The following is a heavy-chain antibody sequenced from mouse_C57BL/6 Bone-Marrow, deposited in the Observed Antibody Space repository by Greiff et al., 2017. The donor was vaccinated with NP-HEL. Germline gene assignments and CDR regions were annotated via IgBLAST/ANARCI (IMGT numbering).Heavy chain of an antibody. Sequence: VQLQQSGAELVRPGASVKLSCTASGFNIKDDYMHWVKQRPEQGLEWIGWIDPENGDTVYASKFQGKATITADTSSNTAYLQLSSLTSEDTAVYYCTTHLPRRAYWGQGTLVTVSA. CDR1: GFNIKDDY. V-gene: IGHV14-4*01. D-gene: IGHD6-1*01. J-gene: IGHJ3*01. CDR2: IDPENGDT. CDR3: TTHLPRRAY.